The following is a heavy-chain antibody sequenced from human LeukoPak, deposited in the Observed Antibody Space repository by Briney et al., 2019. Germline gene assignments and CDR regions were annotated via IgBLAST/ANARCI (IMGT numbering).Heavy chain of an antibody. V-gene: IGHV4-59*12. CDR1: GGSISSYY. CDR2: IYYSGST. Sequence: SETLSLTCTVSGGSISSYYWSWIRQPPGKGLEWIGYIYYSGSTYYNPSLKSRVTISVDTSKNQFSLKLSSVTAADTAVYYCARDGSSGYSTGWAPYWYFDLWGRGTLVIVSS. D-gene: IGHD6-19*01. J-gene: IGHJ2*01. CDR3: ARDGSSGYSTGWAPYWYFDL.